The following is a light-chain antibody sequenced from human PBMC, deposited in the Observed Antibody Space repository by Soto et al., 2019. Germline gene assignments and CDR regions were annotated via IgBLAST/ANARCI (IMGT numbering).Light chain of an antibody. CDR2: GAY. CDR1: QSVSSK. Sequence: EIVLTQSPANLSLSPGERATLSCRASQSVSSKLAWYQQKPGQAPRLLIYGAYTRAAGVPARFSGSGSGTEFTLTITSPQSEDIALYYCQQYNIWPPITFGQGTRLEIK. J-gene: IGKJ5*01. CDR3: QQYNIWPPIT. V-gene: IGKV3D-15*01.